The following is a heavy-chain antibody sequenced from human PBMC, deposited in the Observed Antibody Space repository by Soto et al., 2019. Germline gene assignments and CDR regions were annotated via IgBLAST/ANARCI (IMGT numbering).Heavy chain of an antibody. Sequence: QVQLVQSGAEVKKPGSSVKVSCKAAGGTFSSYAISWVRQAPGQGLEWMGGIIPISGTANYSQKFQGRVTITADESTSTANKELSSLRSEDAAVYYCALSQGTSTSLEIYYYYYYGMEVWGQGTTVTVSS. CDR2: IIPISGTA. CDR1: GGTFSSYA. V-gene: IGHV1-69*01. CDR3: ALSQGTSTSLEIYYYYYYGMEV. J-gene: IGHJ6*02. D-gene: IGHD2-2*01.